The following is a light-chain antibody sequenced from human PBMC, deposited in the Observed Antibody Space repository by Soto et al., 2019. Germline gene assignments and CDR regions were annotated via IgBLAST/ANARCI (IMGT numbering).Light chain of an antibody. CDR3: QHSSSYPVT. CDR1: QSISSW. V-gene: IGKV1-5*03. Sequence: DIQMTQSPSTLSASVGDRVTITCRASQSISSWLTWYQQKPGQAPKLLIHKASSLGGGVPSRFSGSGSGTEFALTISSLQPDDFATYYCQHSSSYPVTFGQGTKVELK. CDR2: KAS. J-gene: IGKJ1*01.